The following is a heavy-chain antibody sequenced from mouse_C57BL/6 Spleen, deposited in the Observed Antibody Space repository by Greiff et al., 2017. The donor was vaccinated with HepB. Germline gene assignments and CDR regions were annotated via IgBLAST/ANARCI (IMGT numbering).Heavy chain of an antibody. CDR1: GYTFTDYY. CDR2: INPYNGGT. D-gene: IGHD1-1*01. CDR3: ARGGITTVVVPFDY. Sequence: VQLQQSGPVLVKPGASVKMSCKASGYTFTDYYMNWVKQSHGKSLEWIGVINPYNGGTSYNQKFKGKATLTVDKSSSTAYMELNSLTSEDSAVYYCARGGITTVVVPFDYWGQGTTLTVSS. V-gene: IGHV1-19*01. J-gene: IGHJ2*01.